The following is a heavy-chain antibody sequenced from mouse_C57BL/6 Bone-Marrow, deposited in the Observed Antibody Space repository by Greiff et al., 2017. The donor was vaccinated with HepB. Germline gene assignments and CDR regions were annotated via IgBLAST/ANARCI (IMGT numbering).Heavy chain of an antibody. Sequence: VQLQQSGAELAKPGASVKLSCKASGYTFTSYWMHWVKQRPGQGLEWIGYINPSSGYTKYNQKFKDKATLTADKSSSTAYMQLSSLTYEDSAVYYCASREGNYSNYPAWFAYWGQGTLVTVSA. CDR2: INPSSGYT. J-gene: IGHJ3*01. V-gene: IGHV1-7*01. D-gene: IGHD2-5*01. CDR1: GYTFTSYW. CDR3: ASREGNYSNYPAWFAY.